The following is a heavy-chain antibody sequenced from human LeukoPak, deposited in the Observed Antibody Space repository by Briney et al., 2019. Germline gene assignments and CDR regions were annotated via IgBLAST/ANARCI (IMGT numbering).Heavy chain of an antibody. J-gene: IGHJ4*02. D-gene: IGHD2-2*03. V-gene: IGHV3-30-3*01. CDR1: GFTFSSYA. CDR2: ISYDGSNK. CDR3: ARELDRTFDY. Sequence: PGGSLRLSCAASGFTFSSYAMHWVRQAPGKGLEWVAVISYDGSNKYYADSVKGRFTISRDNSKNTLYLQMNSLRAEGTAVYYCARELDRTFDYWGQGTLVTVSS.